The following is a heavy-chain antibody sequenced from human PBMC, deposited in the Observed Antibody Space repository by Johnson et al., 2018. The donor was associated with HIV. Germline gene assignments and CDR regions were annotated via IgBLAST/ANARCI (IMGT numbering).Heavy chain of an antibody. J-gene: IGHJ3*02. CDR2: TRYDGSNK. V-gene: IGHV3-30*02. D-gene: IGHD1-1*01. Sequence: QVQLVESGGGLVKPGGSLRLSCAASGFTFTNAWMHWVRQAPGKGLEWVAFTRYDGSNKYYADSVKGRFTISRDNSKNTLYLQMNSLRAEDTAVYYCAKDRTGFDAFDIWGQGTMVTVSS. CDR3: AKDRTGFDAFDI. CDR1: GFTFTNAW.